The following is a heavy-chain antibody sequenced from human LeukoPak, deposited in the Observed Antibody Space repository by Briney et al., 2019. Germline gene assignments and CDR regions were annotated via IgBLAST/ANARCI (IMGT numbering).Heavy chain of an antibody. CDR2: IHSSGST. D-gene: IGHD6-13*01. CDR1: GGSISSYF. CDR3: ARDRPGGSSLDY. V-gene: IGHV4-59*01. J-gene: IGHJ4*02. Sequence: SETLSLTCTVSGGSISSYFWSWIRQSPGKGLEWIAYIHSSGSTSYNPSLKSRVTISVDTSKNEFSLKLTSVNAADTAVYYCARDRPGGSSLDYWGQGILVTVSS.